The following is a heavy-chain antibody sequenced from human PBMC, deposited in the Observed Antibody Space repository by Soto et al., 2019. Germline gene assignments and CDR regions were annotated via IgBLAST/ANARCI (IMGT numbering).Heavy chain of an antibody. CDR3: AADLGPTAVARGGY. Sequence: QLQLVQSGPEVKKPGTSVKVSCKASGFTFTSSAVQWVRQARGQRLEWIGWIVVGSGNTNYAQKFQERVTXLRXMXKSTAYMELSSLRSEDTAVYYCAADLGPTAVARGGYWGQGTLVTVSS. CDR2: IVVGSGNT. CDR1: GFTFTSSA. J-gene: IGHJ4*02. V-gene: IGHV1-58*01. D-gene: IGHD6-19*01.